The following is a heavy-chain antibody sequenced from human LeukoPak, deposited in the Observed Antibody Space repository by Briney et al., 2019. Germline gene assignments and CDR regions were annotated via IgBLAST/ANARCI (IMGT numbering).Heavy chain of an antibody. CDR1: GFTFGSYA. J-gene: IGHJ4*02. CDR2: ISGSGGST. CDR3: AREGSGGYFDY. Sequence: GGSLRLSCVGSGFTFGSYAMTWVRQAPGKGLEWVAVISGSGGSTYYAGSVQGRFTISRDNFKNTLYLQMNSLRAEDTAVYYCAREGSGGYFDYGGQGTLVTVSS. D-gene: IGHD2-8*02. V-gene: IGHV3-23*01.